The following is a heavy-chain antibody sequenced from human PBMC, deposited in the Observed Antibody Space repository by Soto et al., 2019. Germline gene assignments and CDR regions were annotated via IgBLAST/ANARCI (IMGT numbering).Heavy chain of an antibody. CDR1: GFTFSSHG. D-gene: IGHD3-22*01. CDR3: ARVYDTSGLAY. Sequence: QVQLVESGGGVVQPGRSLGLSCVASGFTFSSHGMHWVRQAPGKGLEWVAGIRSDGSKNYADSVKGRFTISRDSSKKTAYLQMDSLRGEDTALYFCARVYDTSGLAYWCQGTLVTVSS. CDR2: IRSDGSK. V-gene: IGHV3-33*01. J-gene: IGHJ4*02.